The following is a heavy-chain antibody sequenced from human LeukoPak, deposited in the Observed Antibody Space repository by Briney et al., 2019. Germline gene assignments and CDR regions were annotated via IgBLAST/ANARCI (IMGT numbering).Heavy chain of an antibody. Sequence: PGRSLRLSCAASGFTFSSYAMHWVRQAPGKGLEWAAVISYDGSNKYYADSVKGRFTISRDNSKNTLYLQMNSLRAEDTAVYYCARRGDGGRSFDYWGQGTLVTVSS. J-gene: IGHJ4*02. CDR1: GFTFSSYA. CDR2: ISYDGSNK. CDR3: ARRGDGGRSFDY. V-gene: IGHV3-30*14. D-gene: IGHD4-23*01.